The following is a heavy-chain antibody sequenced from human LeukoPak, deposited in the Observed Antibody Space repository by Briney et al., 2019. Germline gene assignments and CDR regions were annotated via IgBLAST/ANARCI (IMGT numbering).Heavy chain of an antibody. CDR2: IYYSGST. CDR3: ARGRGYYDSSGYYDDAFDI. Sequence: PSETLSLTCTVSGGSVSSGSHYWSWIRQPPGKGLEWIGYIYYSGSTNYNPSLKSRVTISVDTSKNQFSLKLSSVTAADTAVYYCARGRGYYDSSGYYDDAFDIWGQGTMVTVSS. J-gene: IGHJ3*02. D-gene: IGHD3-22*01. CDR1: GGSVSSGSHY. V-gene: IGHV4-61*01.